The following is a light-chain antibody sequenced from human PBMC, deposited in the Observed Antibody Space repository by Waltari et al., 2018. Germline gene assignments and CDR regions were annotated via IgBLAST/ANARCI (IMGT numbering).Light chain of an antibody. Sequence: IVLPQSPGTLSLSPGERATLSCRACQSVSSSYLAWYQQKPGQAPMLLIYGASSRATGIPDRFSGSGSGTDFTLTISRLEPEDVAVYYCQQYGSSPGTFGQGTKVEIK. V-gene: IGKV3-20*01. J-gene: IGKJ1*01. CDR3: QQYGSSPGT. CDR2: GAS. CDR1: QSVSSSY.